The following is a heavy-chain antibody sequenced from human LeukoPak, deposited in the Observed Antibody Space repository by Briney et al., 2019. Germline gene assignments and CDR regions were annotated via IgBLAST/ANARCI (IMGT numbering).Heavy chain of an antibody. Sequence: GGSLRLSCAASGFTFSSYAMNWVRQAPGKGLEWVSTISGSGGSTNYGDSVKGRLTISRANSKNTLFLKMNDLRAQDTALYYCAKPRWRLYQRFDYWGQGTLVTVSS. CDR3: AKPRWRLYQRFDY. D-gene: IGHD6-25*01. V-gene: IGHV3-23*01. CDR2: ISGSGGST. CDR1: GFTFSSYA. J-gene: IGHJ4*02.